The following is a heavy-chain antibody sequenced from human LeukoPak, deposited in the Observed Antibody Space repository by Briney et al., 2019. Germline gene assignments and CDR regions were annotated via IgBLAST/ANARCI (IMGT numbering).Heavy chain of an antibody. Sequence: ASETLSLTCSVSGGSISSYYWSCIRQPAGKGLEWIGRIYTSGSTNYNPSLKSRVTMSVDASKNQFSLKLSSVTAADTAVYYCARAYYGSGKAAMDVWGKGTTVTVSS. CDR2: IYTSGST. V-gene: IGHV4-4*07. CDR3: ARAYYGSGKAAMDV. J-gene: IGHJ6*04. CDR1: GGSISSYY. D-gene: IGHD3-10*01.